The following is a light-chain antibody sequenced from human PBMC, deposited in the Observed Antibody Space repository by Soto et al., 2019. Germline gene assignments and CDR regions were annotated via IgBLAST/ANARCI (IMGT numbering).Light chain of an antibody. CDR2: DVS. CDR3: SSYTGGSTLV. Sequence: QSVLTQPASASGSPGQSITISCTGTSSDVGGYNYVSWYQQHPGKAPKLMIYDVSNRPSGVSNRFSGSKSGNTASLTISGLQAEDEADYYCSSYTGGSTLVFGGGTKLTVL. V-gene: IGLV2-14*01. CDR1: SSDVGGYNY. J-gene: IGLJ2*01.